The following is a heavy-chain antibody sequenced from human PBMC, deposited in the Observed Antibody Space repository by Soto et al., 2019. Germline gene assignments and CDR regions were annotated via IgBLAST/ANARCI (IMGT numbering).Heavy chain of an antibody. V-gene: IGHV1-8*01. D-gene: IGHD3-9*01. CDR3: ARRHYDILTGGDWFDP. Sequence: QVQLVQSGAEVKKPGASVKVSCKASGYTFTSYDINWVRQATGQGLEGMGWMNPNSGNTGYAQKFQGRVTMTRNTSISTDYLELSSLRSEDTAVYYCARRHYDILTGGDWFDPWGQGTLVTVSS. J-gene: IGHJ5*02. CDR2: MNPNSGNT. CDR1: GYTFTSYD.